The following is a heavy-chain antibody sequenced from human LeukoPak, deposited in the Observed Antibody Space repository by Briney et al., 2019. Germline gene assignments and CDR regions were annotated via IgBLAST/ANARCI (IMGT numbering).Heavy chain of an antibody. J-gene: IGHJ4*02. Sequence: ASVKVSCKASGYSFTSYGISWVRQAPGQGLEWMGWISVYNGNTNYAQKLQGRVTITTDTSTSTAYMELRSLRSDDTAVYYCARDSYNILTGYYIFDYWGQGTLVTVSS. CDR3: ARDSYNILTGYYIFDY. CDR2: ISVYNGNT. CDR1: GYSFTSYG. V-gene: IGHV1-18*01. D-gene: IGHD3-9*01.